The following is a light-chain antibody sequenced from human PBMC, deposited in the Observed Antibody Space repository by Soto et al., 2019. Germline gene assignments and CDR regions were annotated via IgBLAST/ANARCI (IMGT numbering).Light chain of an antibody. CDR3: LQDYNYPWT. J-gene: IGKJ1*01. V-gene: IGKV1-6*01. CDR2: VAS. Sequence: IQMTQSPSSLSASVGDRVTITCRASRYIRSDLSWYQQRPGQAPKVLIYVASNLQSGVPSRFSGSGYGTDFTLTISSLQPEDFATYYCLQDYNYPWTFDQGTKVEIK. CDR1: RYIRSD.